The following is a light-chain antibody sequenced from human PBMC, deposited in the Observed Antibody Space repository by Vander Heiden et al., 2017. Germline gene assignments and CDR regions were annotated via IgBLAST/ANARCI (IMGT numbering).Light chain of an antibody. J-gene: IGKJ2*01. V-gene: IGKV1-39*01. Sequence: DIQMTQSPSALSASVGDRVTITCRASQNISNNLNWYQQKPGTGPKLLIYAASSLQGGVPSRFSGSGYGTDFTLTINSRQPEDFAIFYCQQSARNPPYTFGQGTKLEI. CDR3: QQSARNPPYT. CDR1: QNISNN. CDR2: AAS.